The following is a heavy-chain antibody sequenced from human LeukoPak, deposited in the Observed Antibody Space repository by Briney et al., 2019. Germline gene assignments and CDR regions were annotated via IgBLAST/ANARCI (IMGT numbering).Heavy chain of an antibody. D-gene: IGHD2-2*01. V-gene: IGHV3-74*03. J-gene: IGHJ3*02. CDR3: ARDAGSSTAFDI. CDR1: GFTFSSYW. Sequence: GGSLRLSCAASGFTFSSYWMHWVRQAPGKGLVWVSRIDSDGSGTTYADSVEGRFTISRDNAKNTLYLQMNSLRAEDTAVYYCARDAGSSTAFDIWGQGTMVTVSS. CDR2: IDSDGSGT.